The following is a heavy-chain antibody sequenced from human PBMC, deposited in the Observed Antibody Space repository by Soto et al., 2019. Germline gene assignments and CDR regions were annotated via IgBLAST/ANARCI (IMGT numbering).Heavy chain of an antibody. CDR3: ARRYGGAFDI. V-gene: IGHV4-59*01. Sequence: QVQLQESGPGLGKPSETLSLTCTVSGGSISSYYWSWIRQPPGKGLEWIGYIYYSGSTNYIPSLKSRVTISVDMSKNQFSLKLSSVTAADTAVYYCARRYGGAFDIWGQGTMVTVSS. CDR1: GGSISSYY. J-gene: IGHJ3*02. D-gene: IGHD4-17*01. CDR2: IYYSGST.